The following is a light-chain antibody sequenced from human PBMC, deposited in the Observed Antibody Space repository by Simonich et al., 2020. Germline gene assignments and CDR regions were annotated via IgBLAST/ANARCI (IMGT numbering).Light chain of an antibody. J-gene: IGLJ1*01. V-gene: IGLV3-21*03. Sequence: SYVLTQPPSVSVAPGKTASITCGGKNIGSKSVHWYQQKPGQAPVLVVYDDSDRPSGIPERFSGSNSGNTATLTISRVEAGDEADYYCQVWDSSSDHPYVFGTGTKVTVL. CDR3: QVWDSSSDHPYV. CDR1: NIGSKS. CDR2: DDS.